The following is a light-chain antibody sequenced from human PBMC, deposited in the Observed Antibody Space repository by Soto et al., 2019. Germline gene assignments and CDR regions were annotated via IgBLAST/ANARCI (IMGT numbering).Light chain of an antibody. J-gene: IGKJ3*01. CDR3: QQDLRPPLT. V-gene: IGKV1-12*01. Sequence: DIQMTQSPSSVSASVGDRVIITFRASQNIWRLLAWYQQKPGKAPGLLIYAASTLQSGVPSRFSASGSGTDFTLTISSLQPEDFATYYCQQDLRPPLTFGPGTKVDIK. CDR2: AAS. CDR1: QNIWRL.